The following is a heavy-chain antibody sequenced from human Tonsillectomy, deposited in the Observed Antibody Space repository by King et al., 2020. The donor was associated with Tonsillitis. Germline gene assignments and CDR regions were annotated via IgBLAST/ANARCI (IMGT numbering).Heavy chain of an antibody. CDR1: GFTFSSYP. J-gene: IGHJ1*01. D-gene: IGHD1-26*01. CDR2: ISYDGSIK. V-gene: IGHV3-30-3*01. CDR3: AREDPPPNSGSYSLSAFFQH. Sequence: VQLVESGGGVVQPGRSLRLSCAASGFTFSSYPMHYVRQAPGKGLEWVAIISYDGSIKYYADSVRGRFTISRDNSKNTLYLQMNSLRAEDTAVYYCAREDPPPNSGSYSLSAFFQHWGQGTLVTVSS.